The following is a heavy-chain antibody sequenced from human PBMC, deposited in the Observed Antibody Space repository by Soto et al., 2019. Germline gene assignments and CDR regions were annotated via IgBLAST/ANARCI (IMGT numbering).Heavy chain of an antibody. Sequence: SETLSLTCAVYGGSFSGYYWSWIRQPPEKGLEWIGEINHSGSTNYNPSLKSRVTISVDTSKNQFSLKLSSVTAADMAVYYCARGWGSYHYYYYYYGMDVWGQGTTVTVSS. J-gene: IGHJ6*02. D-gene: IGHD3-16*02. CDR2: INHSGST. CDR3: ARGWGSYHYYYYYYGMDV. V-gene: IGHV4-34*01. CDR1: GGSFSGYY.